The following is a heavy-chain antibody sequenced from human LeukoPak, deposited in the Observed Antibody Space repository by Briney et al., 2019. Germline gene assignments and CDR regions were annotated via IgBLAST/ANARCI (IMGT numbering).Heavy chain of an antibody. Sequence: SETLSLTCTVSGHSISSYYWSWIRQPPGKGLEWIGFIYYSGSTNYNPSLKSRVTISVDTSKNQFSLKLSSVTAADTAVYYCARVIEGGYSYGSYYYYMDVWGKGTTVTVSS. D-gene: IGHD5-18*01. CDR1: GHSISSYY. V-gene: IGHV4-59*01. CDR2: IYYSGST. CDR3: ARVIEGGYSYGSYYYYMDV. J-gene: IGHJ6*03.